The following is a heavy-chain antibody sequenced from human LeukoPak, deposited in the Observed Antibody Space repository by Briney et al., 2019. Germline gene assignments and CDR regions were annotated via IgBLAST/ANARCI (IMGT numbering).Heavy chain of an antibody. V-gene: IGHV3-21*01. Sequence: PGGSLRLSCAASGFTFSSYSMNWVRQAPGKGLEWVSSISSSSSYIYYADSVKGRFTISRDNAKNSLYLQMNSLRAEDTAVYYCARPRDCTNGRCPALFDYWGQGTLVTVSS. J-gene: IGHJ4*02. D-gene: IGHD2-8*01. CDR1: GFTFSSYS. CDR2: ISSSSSYI. CDR3: ARPRDCTNGRCPALFDY.